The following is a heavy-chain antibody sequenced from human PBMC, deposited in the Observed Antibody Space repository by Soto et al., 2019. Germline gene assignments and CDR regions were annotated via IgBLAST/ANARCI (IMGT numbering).Heavy chain of an antibody. CDR2: IKHDGSGK. J-gene: IGHJ3*02. Sequence: EVQVVESGGGLVQPGGSLRLSCAASGFTFSRYWMDWVRQAPRKGLEWVATIKHDGSGKYYVDSVKGRFIISRDNAKNSLFLQMNGLRVEDTAVYFCARAMGTDGWSNHPFDIWGQGTMVTVSS. CDR3: ARAMGTDGWSNHPFDI. V-gene: IGHV3-7*04. D-gene: IGHD6-19*01. CDR1: GFTFSRYW.